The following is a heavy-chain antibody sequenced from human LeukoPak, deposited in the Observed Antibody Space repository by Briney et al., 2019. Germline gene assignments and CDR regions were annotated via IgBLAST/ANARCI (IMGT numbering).Heavy chain of an antibody. J-gene: IGHJ4*02. V-gene: IGHV4-31*03. CDR2: IYYSGST. D-gene: IGHD3-22*01. Sequence: PSETLSLTCTVSGGSISSGGYYWSWIRQHPGKGLEWIGYIYYSGSTYYNPSLKSRVTISVDTSKNQFSLKLSSVTAADTAVHYCAREYYDSSGYLTWYYFGYWGQGTLVTVSS. CDR1: GGSISSGGYY. CDR3: AREYYDSSGYLTWYYFGY.